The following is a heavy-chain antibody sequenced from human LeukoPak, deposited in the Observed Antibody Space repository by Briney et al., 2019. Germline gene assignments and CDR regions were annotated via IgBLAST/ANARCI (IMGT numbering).Heavy chain of an antibody. CDR1: GFTFINYS. CDR3: ARGAAAHYYYYMDV. V-gene: IGHV3-21*01. J-gene: IGHJ6*03. CDR2: ISTSSRYI. Sequence: GVLRLSCAASGFTFINYSLNWVRQAPGKGLEWVSSISTSSRYIYYADSVKGRFTISRDNSKNTLYLQMNSLRAEGTAVYYCARGAAAHYYYYMDVWGKGTTVTVSS. D-gene: IGHD6-13*01.